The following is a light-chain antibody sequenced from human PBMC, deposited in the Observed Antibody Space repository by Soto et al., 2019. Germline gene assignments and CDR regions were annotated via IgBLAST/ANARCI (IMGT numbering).Light chain of an antibody. V-gene: IGLV2-14*01. J-gene: IGLJ1*01. Sequence: QSALTQPASVSGSFGQSITISCSGPNXDLGVYGYVSWYQHHPGKAPKLLIYDVNNRPSGISDRFSGSKSGDTASLTISGLQAEDEADYFCFSKISGFVYGFGTGTKV. CDR3: FSKISGFVYG. CDR1: NXDLGVYGY. CDR2: DVN.